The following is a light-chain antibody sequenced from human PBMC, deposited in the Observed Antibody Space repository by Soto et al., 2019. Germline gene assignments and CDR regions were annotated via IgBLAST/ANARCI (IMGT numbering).Light chain of an antibody. V-gene: IGLV3-21*02. CDR1: KLGSKI. J-gene: IGLJ1*01. Sequence: SSALTQPPSVSVAPGQTARITCGGDKLGSKIVHWYKQRPGQAPVAVVFDATDRPSGIPDRFSASRSGDTATLTISRVDAGDEADYFCQVWASTAEFVVFGSGTKVTVL. CDR2: DAT. CDR3: QVWASTAEFVV.